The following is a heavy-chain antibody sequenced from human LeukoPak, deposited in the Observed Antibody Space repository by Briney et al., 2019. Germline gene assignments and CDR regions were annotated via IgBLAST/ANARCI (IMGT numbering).Heavy chain of an antibody. J-gene: IGHJ6*03. D-gene: IGHD1-26*01. Sequence: GGSLRLSCAASGLTVSSNSMSWVRQAPGKGLEWVSSITSGSTYVFYTDSVKGRFTISRDNAKNSLYLQMNSLRAEDTAVYYCARDPYSGAYGDSYYYYMDLWGQGTTVTIS. V-gene: IGHV3-21*01. CDR2: ITSGSTYV. CDR3: ARDPYSGAYGDSYYYYMDL. CDR1: GLTVSSNS.